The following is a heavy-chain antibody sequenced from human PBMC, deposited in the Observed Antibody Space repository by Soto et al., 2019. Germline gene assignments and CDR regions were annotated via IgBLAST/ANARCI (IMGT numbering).Heavy chain of an antibody. CDR1: GGSISSGGYY. V-gene: IGHV4-31*03. D-gene: IGHD3-22*01. CDR2: IYYSGST. Sequence: CTVSGGSISSGGYYWSWIRQHPGKGLEWNGYIYYSGSTYYNPSLKSRVTISVDTSKNQFSLKLSSVTAADTAVYYCARDSSGYYYLDYWGQGTLVTVSS. J-gene: IGHJ4*02. CDR3: ARDSSGYYYLDY.